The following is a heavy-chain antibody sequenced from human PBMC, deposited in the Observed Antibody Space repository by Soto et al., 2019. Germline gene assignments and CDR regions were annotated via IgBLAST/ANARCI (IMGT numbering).Heavy chain of an antibody. CDR3: AKDTVGNYVFLSGYFPPNNWFDP. Sequence: EVQLLESGGGLVQPGGSLRLSCAASGFTFSSYAMSWVRQAPGKGLEWVSAISGSGGSTYYADSVKGRFTISRDNSKNTLYLQMNSLRAEDTAVHYCAKDTVGNYVFLSGYFPPNNWFDPWGQGTLVTFSS. CDR2: ISGSGGST. J-gene: IGHJ5*02. D-gene: IGHD3-3*01. V-gene: IGHV3-23*01. CDR1: GFTFSSYA.